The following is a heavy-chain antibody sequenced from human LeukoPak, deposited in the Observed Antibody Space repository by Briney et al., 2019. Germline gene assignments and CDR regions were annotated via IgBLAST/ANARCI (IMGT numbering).Heavy chain of an antibody. CDR3: AGRAAAGRCFDY. J-gene: IGHJ4*02. CDR1: GFTFSDYY. Sequence: PGGSLRLSCAVSGFTFSDYYMSWIRQAPGKGLEWVSYISSGGSTISHADSVKGRFTISRDNAENSLYLQMNSLRAEDTAVYYCAGRAAAGRCFDYWGQGTLVTVSS. V-gene: IGHV3-11*01. D-gene: IGHD6-13*01. CDR2: ISSGGSTI.